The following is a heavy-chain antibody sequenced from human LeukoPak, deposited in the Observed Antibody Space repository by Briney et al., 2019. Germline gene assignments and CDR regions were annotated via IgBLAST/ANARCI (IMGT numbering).Heavy chain of an antibody. CDR2: ISSSGSTI. CDR1: GFTFSSYE. Sequence: GGSLRLSCAASGFTFSSYEMNWVRQAPGKGLEWVSDISSSGSTIDYADSVKGRFTISRDNSKNTLYLQMESLRTEDTGVYFSVKEHTYFDNSGSYYFDSWGQGTLVTVSS. CDR3: VKEHTYFDNSGSYYFDS. V-gene: IGHV3-48*03. D-gene: IGHD3-22*01. J-gene: IGHJ4*02.